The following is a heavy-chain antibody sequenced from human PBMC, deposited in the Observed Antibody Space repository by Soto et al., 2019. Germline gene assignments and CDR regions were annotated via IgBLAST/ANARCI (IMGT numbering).Heavy chain of an antibody. Sequence: EVQLVESGGGLVQPGGSLRLSCAASGFTVSSNYMSGVRQAPWKGLELVSVIYSDGSTYYSDYVKGRFNIARDNSKNTLYLQMNSLRAEDTAVYYCARDKGGHDYGDYRPLFDYCGQGTLVTVSS. CDR2: IYSDGST. CDR3: ARDKGGHDYGDYRPLFDY. V-gene: IGHV3-66*01. J-gene: IGHJ4*02. D-gene: IGHD4-17*01. CDR1: GFTVSSNY.